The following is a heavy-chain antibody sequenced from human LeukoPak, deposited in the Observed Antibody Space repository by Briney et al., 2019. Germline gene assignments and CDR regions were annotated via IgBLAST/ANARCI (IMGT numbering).Heavy chain of an antibody. V-gene: IGHV4-34*01. J-gene: IGHJ3*01. CDR2: INHSGST. CDR3: IRLQMD. Sequence: SETLSLTCAVYGGSFSGYYWSWIRQPPGKGLEWIGEINHSGSTNYNPSLKSRVTISVDTSKNQFSLKLNSVTAEDTAVYYCIRLQMDWGQGTMVTVSS. CDR1: GGSFSGYY. D-gene: IGHD5-24*01.